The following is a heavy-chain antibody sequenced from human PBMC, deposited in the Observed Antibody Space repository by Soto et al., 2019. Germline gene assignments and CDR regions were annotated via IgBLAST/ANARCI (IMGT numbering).Heavy chain of an antibody. V-gene: IGHV1-69*13. CDR3: ARSIGTSTNLIDP. Sequence: ASVKVSCKASGGTCSIYSISWVRQAPGQGLEWMGGIIPIFGTANYAQKFQGRVTITADESTSTAYMELSSLRSEDTAVYYCARSIGTSTNLIDPCGQRTLVIVSS. D-gene: IGHD6-13*01. J-gene: IGHJ5*02. CDR1: GGTCSIYS. CDR2: IIPIFGTA.